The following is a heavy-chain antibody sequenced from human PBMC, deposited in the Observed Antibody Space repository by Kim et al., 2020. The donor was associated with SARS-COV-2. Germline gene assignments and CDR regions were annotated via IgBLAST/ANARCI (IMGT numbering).Heavy chain of an antibody. J-gene: IGHJ3*02. Sequence: GGSLRLSCAASGFTFTSYCMTWVRQAPGKGLEWVANIKQNGSNKYYADSVKGRFTISRDNAENSLSLQMNSLRAEDTAVYYCVRDGDVHTSGKDAFDIWGEGTMVTVSS. CDR1: GFTFTSYC. V-gene: IGHV3-7*01. CDR2: IKQNGSNK. D-gene: IGHD1-26*01. CDR3: VRDGDVHTSGKDAFDI.